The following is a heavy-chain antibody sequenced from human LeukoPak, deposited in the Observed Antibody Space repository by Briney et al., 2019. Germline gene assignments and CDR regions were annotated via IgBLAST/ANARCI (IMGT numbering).Heavy chain of an antibody. Sequence: PGGSLRLSCAASGFTFSSYAMHWVRQAPGKGLEYVSAISSNGGSTYYANSVKGRFTIPRDNSKNTLYLQMGSLRAEDMAVYYCARTVPYCSSTSCHFDYWGQGTLVTVSS. V-gene: IGHV3-64*01. CDR3: ARTVPYCSSTSCHFDY. D-gene: IGHD2-2*01. CDR2: ISSNGGST. J-gene: IGHJ4*02. CDR1: GFTFSSYA.